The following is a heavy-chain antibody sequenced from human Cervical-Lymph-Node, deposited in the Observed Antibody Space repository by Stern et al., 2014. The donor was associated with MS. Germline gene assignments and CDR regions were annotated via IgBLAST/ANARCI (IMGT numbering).Heavy chain of an antibody. CDR3: ARDGLGYDHHFDL. CDR1: GNTFTNYH. CDR2: INSRGAST. J-gene: IGHJ4*02. D-gene: IGHD3-16*01. V-gene: IGHV1-46*01. Sequence: QVQLVESGAEVTEPGASVKISCKAAGNTFTNYHVHLVRQAPGQGLEWMGIINSRGASTTYAQKFQGRVTMTRDMFTSTVYIEMSSLTSEDTAVYYCARDGLGYDHHFDLWGQGTLVTVSS.